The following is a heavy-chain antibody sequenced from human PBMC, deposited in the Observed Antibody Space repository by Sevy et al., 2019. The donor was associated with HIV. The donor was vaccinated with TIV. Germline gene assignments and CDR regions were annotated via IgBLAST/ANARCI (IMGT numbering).Heavy chain of an antibody. D-gene: IGHD3-9*01. Sequence: GGSLRLSCAASGFIFDAYAMHWVRQAPGKGLEWVSSINWNSVTIDYADSVKGRFTISRDNAKNSLYLQMNSLRDEETAVYYCARDKNYDILTGYPGWFDPWGQGTLVTVSS. CDR1: GFIFDAYA. CDR2: INWNSVTI. J-gene: IGHJ5*02. CDR3: ARDKNYDILTGYPGWFDP. V-gene: IGHV3-9*01.